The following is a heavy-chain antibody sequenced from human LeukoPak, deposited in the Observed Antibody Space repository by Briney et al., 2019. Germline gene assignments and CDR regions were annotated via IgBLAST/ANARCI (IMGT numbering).Heavy chain of an antibody. CDR3: ARGNWYFDY. CDR2: IYYSGST. J-gene: IGHJ4*02. Sequence: SETPSLTCTVSGGSISSYYWSWIRQPPGKGLEWIGYIYYSGSTNYNPSLKSRVTISVDTSKNQVSLKLSSVTAADTAVYYCARGNWYFDYWGQGTLVTVSS. CDR1: GGSISSYY. V-gene: IGHV4-59*01.